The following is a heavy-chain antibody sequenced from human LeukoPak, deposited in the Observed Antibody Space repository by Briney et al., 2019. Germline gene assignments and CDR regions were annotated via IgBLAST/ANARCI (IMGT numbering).Heavy chain of an antibody. Sequence: ASVKVSCKASGGTFSSYAISWVRQAPGQGLEWMGGIIPIFGTANYAQKFQGRVTITTDESTSTAYMELSSLRSEDTAVYYCAREMGNAFDIWGQGTMVTVSS. V-gene: IGHV1-69*05. CDR3: AREMGNAFDI. CDR1: GGTFSSYA. D-gene: IGHD7-27*01. CDR2: IIPIFGTA. J-gene: IGHJ3*02.